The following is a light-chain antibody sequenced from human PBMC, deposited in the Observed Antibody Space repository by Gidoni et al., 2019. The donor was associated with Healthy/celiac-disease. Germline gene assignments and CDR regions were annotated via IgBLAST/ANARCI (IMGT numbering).Light chain of an antibody. J-gene: IGLJ2*01. CDR3: QAWDSSTVV. Sequence: SYELTQPPSVSVPPGQTASITCPGHTLGDKYACWYQQKPGQSPVLVIYQDSKRPSGIPERFSGSNSGNTATLTISGTQAMDEADYYCQAWDSSTVVFGGGTKLTVL. CDR2: QDS. V-gene: IGLV3-1*01. CDR1: TLGDKY.